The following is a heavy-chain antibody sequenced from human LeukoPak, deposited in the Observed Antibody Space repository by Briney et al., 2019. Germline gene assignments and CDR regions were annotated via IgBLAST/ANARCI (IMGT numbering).Heavy chain of an antibody. CDR2: IKQDGSEK. D-gene: IGHD3-16*02. Sequence: GGSLRLSCAASGFTFSSYWMSWVRQAPGKGLEWVANIKQDGSEKYYVDSVKGQFTISRDNAKNSLYLQMNSLRAEDTAVYYCARRYYDYVWGSYRQYYFDYWGQGTLVTVSS. V-gene: IGHV3-7*01. J-gene: IGHJ4*02. CDR1: GFTFSSYW. CDR3: ARRYYDYVWGSYRQYYFDY.